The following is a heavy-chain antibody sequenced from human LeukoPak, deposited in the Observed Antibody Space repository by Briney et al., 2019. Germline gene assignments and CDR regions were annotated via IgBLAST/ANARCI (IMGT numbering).Heavy chain of an antibody. V-gene: IGHV4-59*01. CDR3: ASSKGATTYYYYYGMDV. CDR2: IYYSGST. Sequence: KPSETLSLTCTVSGVFITSYYWSWIRQPPGKGLEWIGYIYYSGSTNYNPSLKSRVTISVDTSKNQFSLKLSSVTAADTAVYYCASSKGATTYYYYYGMDVWGQGTTVTVSS. D-gene: IGHD5-12*01. CDR1: GVFITSYY. J-gene: IGHJ6*02.